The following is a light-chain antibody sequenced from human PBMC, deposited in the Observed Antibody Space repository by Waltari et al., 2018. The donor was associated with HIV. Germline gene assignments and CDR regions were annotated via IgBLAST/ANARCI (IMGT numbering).Light chain of an antibody. CDR1: QSIGNY. Sequence: DIQMTQSPSSPSASVGDIVAIICRASQSIGNYLNWYHQKSGTAPELLIYAASSLQSGVPSRFSGSGSGTDFTLTITSLQPEDFATYYCQQSSSSPPTFSQGTKVEI. V-gene: IGKV1-39*01. CDR3: QQSSSSPPT. J-gene: IGKJ2*01. CDR2: AAS.